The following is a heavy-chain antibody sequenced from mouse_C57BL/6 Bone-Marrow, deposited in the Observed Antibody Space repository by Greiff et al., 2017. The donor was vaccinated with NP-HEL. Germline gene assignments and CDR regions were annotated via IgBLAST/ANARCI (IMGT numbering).Heavy chain of an antibody. J-gene: IGHJ4*01. V-gene: IGHV1-64*01. CDR2: IHPNSGST. D-gene: IGHD1-1*01. Sequence: VQLQQPGAELVKPGASVKLSCKASGYTFTSYWMHWVKQRPGQGLEWIGMIHPNSGSTNYNEKFKSKATLTVDKSSSTAYMQLSSLTSEDSAVYYCARGGSSLYAMDYWGQGTSVTVSS. CDR3: ARGGSSLYAMDY. CDR1: GYTFTSYW.